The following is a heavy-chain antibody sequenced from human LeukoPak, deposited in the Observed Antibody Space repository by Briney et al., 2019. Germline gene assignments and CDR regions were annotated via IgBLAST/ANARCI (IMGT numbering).Heavy chain of an antibody. Sequence: ASVTVSCKASGYTFSTYWLHWLRQAPGQGLEWMGWINPNNGDTYSAQIFQGRVTMTRDTSISTAYMELSRLESDDTAVYYCARGPSHGAFDIWGQGTMVTVSS. V-gene: IGHV1-2*02. J-gene: IGHJ3*02. CDR2: INPNNGDT. CDR3: ARGPSHGAFDI. CDR1: GYTFSTYW.